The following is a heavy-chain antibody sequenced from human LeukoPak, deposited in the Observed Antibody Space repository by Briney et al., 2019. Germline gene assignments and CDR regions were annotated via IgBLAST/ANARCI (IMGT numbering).Heavy chain of an antibody. Sequence: GGSLRLSCAASGFTFRSYSMNWVRQAPGKGLEWVSSISSSSSYIYYADSVKGRFTISRDNAENSLYLQMNSLRAEDTAVYYCARDGRTTGDYWGQGTLVTVFS. V-gene: IGHV3-21*01. CDR3: ARDGRTTGDY. CDR2: ISSSSSYI. J-gene: IGHJ4*02. CDR1: GFTFRSYS. D-gene: IGHD1-1*01.